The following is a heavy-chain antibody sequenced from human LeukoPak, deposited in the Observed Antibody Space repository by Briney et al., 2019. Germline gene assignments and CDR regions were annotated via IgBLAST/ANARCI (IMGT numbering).Heavy chain of an antibody. Sequence: PGGSLRLSCAASGFTFSSYSMNWVRQAPGKGLEWVSSISSSSSYIYYADSVKGRFTISRDNAKNSLYLQMNSLRAEDTAVYYCARVLAAAGPLDGPTEDGNAQNAFDIWGQGTMVTVSS. D-gene: IGHD6-13*01. CDR3: ARVLAAAGPLDGPTEDGNAQNAFDI. CDR1: GFTFSSYS. CDR2: ISSSSSYI. J-gene: IGHJ3*02. V-gene: IGHV3-21*01.